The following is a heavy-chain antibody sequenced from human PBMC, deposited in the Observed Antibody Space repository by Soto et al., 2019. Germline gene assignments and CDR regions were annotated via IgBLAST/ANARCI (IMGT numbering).Heavy chain of an antibody. V-gene: IGHV3-30*18. CDR1: GFTFSYYG. CDR2: ISYDGSDK. J-gene: IGHJ4*02. Sequence: QVQLVESGGGVVQPGRSLRLSCAASGFTFSYYGMHWVRQAPGKGLQWVAVISYDGSDKYYADSVKGRFIISRDNSKNQLYLQMNRLRVDDTAVYYCAKDGGGAVVVAAAIGIDYWGQGTLVSVSS. CDR3: AKDGGGAVVVAAAIGIDY. D-gene: IGHD2-15*01.